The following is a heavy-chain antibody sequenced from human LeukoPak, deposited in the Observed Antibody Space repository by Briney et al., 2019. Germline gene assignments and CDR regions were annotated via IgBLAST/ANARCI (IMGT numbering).Heavy chain of an antibody. CDR1: EYSFSSYW. Sequence: GESLKISCKGSEYSFSSYWIGWVRQMPGKGLEWMGIIYPGDSDTRYSPSLQGQVTISVATSIGTAYLQWSSLKASDTAIYYCARQNDFRLDYWGQGTLVTVSS. V-gene: IGHV5-51*01. CDR2: IYPGDSDT. CDR3: ARQNDFRLDY. J-gene: IGHJ4*02. D-gene: IGHD3-3*01.